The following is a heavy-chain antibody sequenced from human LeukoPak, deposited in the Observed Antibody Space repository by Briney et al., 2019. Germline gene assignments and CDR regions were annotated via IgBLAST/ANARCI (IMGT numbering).Heavy chain of an antibody. D-gene: IGHD3-22*01. V-gene: IGHV4-59*08. CDR1: GGSISSYY. CDR2: IYYSGST. J-gene: IGHJ5*02. Sequence: TSETLSLTCTVSGGSISSYYWSWIRQPPGKGLEWTGYIYYSGSTNYNPSLKSRVTISVDTSKNQFTLKLSSVTAADTAVYYCARAALTYYYDSSGYLWFDPWGQGTLVTVSS. CDR3: ARAALTYYYDSSGYLWFDP.